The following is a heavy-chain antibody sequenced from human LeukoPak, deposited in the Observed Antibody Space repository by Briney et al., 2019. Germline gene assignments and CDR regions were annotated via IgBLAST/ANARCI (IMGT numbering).Heavy chain of an antibody. CDR1: GFTFSSYA. J-gene: IGHJ4*02. CDR3: ARDRSSTIHRGGVFDY. CDR2: ISYDGSNK. V-gene: IGHV3-30-3*01. Sequence: GGSLRLSCAASGFTFSSYAMHWVRQAPGKGLEWVAVISYDGSNKYYADSVKGRLTISRDNSKNTLYPQMNSLRAEDTAVYYCARDRSSTIHRGGVFDYWGQGTLVTVSS. D-gene: IGHD2-2*01.